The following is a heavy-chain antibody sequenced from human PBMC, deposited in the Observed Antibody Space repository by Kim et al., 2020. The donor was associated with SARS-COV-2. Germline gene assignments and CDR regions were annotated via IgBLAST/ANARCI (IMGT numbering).Heavy chain of an antibody. CDR3: ARVGGYSGYGVDY. Sequence: GGSLRLSCAASGFTFSDYYMIWIRQAPGKGLEWVSYVSNSGSTKYYADSGEGRFTISRDNAKNSLYLQMNSLRAEDTAVYYCARVGGYSGYGVDYWGQGTLVTVS. CDR1: GFTFSDYY. CDR2: VSNSGSTK. D-gene: IGHD5-12*01. J-gene: IGHJ4*02. V-gene: IGHV3-11*01.